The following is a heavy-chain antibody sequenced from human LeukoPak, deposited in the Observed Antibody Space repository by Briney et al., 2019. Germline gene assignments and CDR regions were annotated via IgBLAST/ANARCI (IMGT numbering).Heavy chain of an antibody. D-gene: IGHD1-26*01. Sequence: PGGSLRLSCAASGFTFSSYSMNWVRQAPGKGLEWVSSISSSSSYIYYADSVKGRFTISRDNAKNSLHLQMNSLRAEDTAVYYCASLHDMTTTGDAFDIWGQGTMVTVSS. J-gene: IGHJ3*02. V-gene: IGHV3-21*01. CDR2: ISSSSSYI. CDR1: GFTFSSYS. CDR3: ASLHDMTTTGDAFDI.